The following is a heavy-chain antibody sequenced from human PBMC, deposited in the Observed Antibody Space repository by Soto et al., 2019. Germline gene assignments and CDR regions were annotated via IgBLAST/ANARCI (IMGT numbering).Heavy chain of an antibody. V-gene: IGHV3-30*18. D-gene: IGHD5-12*01. Sequence: GGSLRLSCAASGFTFSSYGMHWVRQAPGKGLEWVAVISYDGSNKYYADSVKGRFTISRDNSKNTLYLQMNSLRAEDTAVYYCAKDLWSDGYNSLYYYYGMDVWGQGTTVTVSS. CDR2: ISYDGSNK. CDR1: GFTFSSYG. CDR3: AKDLWSDGYNSLYYYYGMDV. J-gene: IGHJ6*02.